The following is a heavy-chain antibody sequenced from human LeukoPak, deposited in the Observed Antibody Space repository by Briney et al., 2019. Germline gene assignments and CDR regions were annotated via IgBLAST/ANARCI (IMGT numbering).Heavy chain of an antibody. CDR1: GGTFSSYA. D-gene: IGHD3-10*01. J-gene: IGHJ6*03. CDR3: ARLDYFGSGLYYYMDV. V-gene: IGHV1-69*13. Sequence: ASVKVSCKASGGTFSSYAISWVRQAPGQGLEWMGGIIPFFGTANYAQKFQGRVTITADESTNTAYMELSSLRSEDTAVYYCARLDYFGSGLYYYMDVWGKGTPVTASS. CDR2: IIPFFGTA.